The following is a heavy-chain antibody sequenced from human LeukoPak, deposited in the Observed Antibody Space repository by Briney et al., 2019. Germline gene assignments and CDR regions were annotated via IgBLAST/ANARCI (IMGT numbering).Heavy chain of an antibody. J-gene: IGHJ4*02. CDR1: GYSFTGSW. D-gene: IGHD5/OR15-5a*01. Sequence: GESLKISCKGFGYSFTGSWIGWVRQMPGKGLEWMGIIYPSDSDTRYSPSFQGQVTISADKSISTAYLQWSSLKASDTAMYYCARHPGPSTTPFLDYWGQGTLVTVSS. V-gene: IGHV5-51*01. CDR3: ARHPGPSTTPFLDY. CDR2: IYPSDSDT.